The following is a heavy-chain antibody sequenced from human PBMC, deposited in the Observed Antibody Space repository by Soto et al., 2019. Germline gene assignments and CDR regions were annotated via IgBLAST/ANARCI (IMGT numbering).Heavy chain of an antibody. V-gene: IGHV1-3*01. Sequence: ASVKVSCKASGYTFTSYAMHWVRQAPGQRLEWMGWINAGNGNTKYSQKFQGRVTITRDTSASTAYMELSSLRSEDTAVYYCARDGSFGIVVVEEPPYYFDYWGQGTLVTVSS. CDR1: GYTFTSYA. CDR2: INAGNGNT. CDR3: ARDGSFGIVVVEEPPYYFDY. D-gene: IGHD2-2*01. J-gene: IGHJ4*02.